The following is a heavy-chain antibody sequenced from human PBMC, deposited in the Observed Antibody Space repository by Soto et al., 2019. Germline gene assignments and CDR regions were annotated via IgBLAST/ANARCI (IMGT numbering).Heavy chain of an antibody. CDR2: ISYDGSDK. V-gene: IGHV3-30*04. CDR1: GFTFSRYA. J-gene: IGHJ3*02. D-gene: IGHD6-6*01. Sequence: PGGSLRLSCAASGFTFSRYAIHWVRQAPGKGLEWVALISYDGSDKHYADSVKGRFTISRDNSKNTLYLQMNSLRPEDTAFYYCAKVRSTVSSNDGFDIWGQGTMVTVSS. CDR3: AKVRSTVSSNDGFDI.